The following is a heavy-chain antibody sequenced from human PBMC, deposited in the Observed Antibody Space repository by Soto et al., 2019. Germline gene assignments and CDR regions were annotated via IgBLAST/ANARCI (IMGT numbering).Heavy chain of an antibody. CDR3: AREGYSSSWYSSQSNWFDP. J-gene: IGHJ5*02. Sequence: KQSQTLSLTCAISGDSVSSNSAAWNWIRQSPSRGLEWLGRTYYRSKWYNDYAVSVKSRITINPDTSKNQFSLQLNSVTPEDTAVYYCAREGYSSSWYSSQSNWFDPWGQGTLVTVSS. D-gene: IGHD6-13*01. CDR2: TYYRSKWYN. CDR1: GDSVSSNSAA. V-gene: IGHV6-1*01.